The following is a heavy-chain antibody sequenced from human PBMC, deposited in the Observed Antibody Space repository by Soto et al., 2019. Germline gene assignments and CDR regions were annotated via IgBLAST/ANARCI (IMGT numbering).Heavy chain of an antibody. CDR3: ARGSGIVALPGELEDVKSDY. CDR1: GQSFSGHS. CDR2: INESGST. J-gene: IGHJ4*02. V-gene: IGHV4-34*01. Sequence: QVQLQQWGAGLVKPSETLSLSCAVYGQSFSGHSWAWMRQPPGKGLEWIGEINESGSTYYNPSLKSRVTISTDTSKNQFSLKLSSVSAADTAAYFCARGSGIVALPGELEDVKSDYWAQGTLVNVSS. D-gene: IGHD1-1*01.